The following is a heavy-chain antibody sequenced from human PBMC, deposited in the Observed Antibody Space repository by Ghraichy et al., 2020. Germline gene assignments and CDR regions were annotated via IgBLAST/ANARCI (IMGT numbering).Heavy chain of an antibody. V-gene: IGHV3-33*01. CDR2: IWYDGSNK. D-gene: IGHD3-9*01. J-gene: IGHJ4*02. CDR3: AREGGVLRYFDWLLSGFDY. CDR1: GFTFSSYG. Sequence: GGSLRLSCAASGFTFSSYGMHWVRQAPGKGLEWVAVIWYDGSNKYYADSVKGRFTISRDNSKNTLYLQMNSLRAEDTAVYYCAREGGVLRYFDWLLSGFDYWGQGTLVTVSS.